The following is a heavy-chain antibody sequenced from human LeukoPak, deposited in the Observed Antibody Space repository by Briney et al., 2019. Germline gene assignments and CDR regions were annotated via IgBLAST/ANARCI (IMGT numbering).Heavy chain of an antibody. CDR2: IYYSGST. V-gene: IGHV4-59*08. CDR3: ARRGQRERDHAFDI. CDR1: GGSISSYY. Sequence: SETLSLTCTVSGGSISSYYWSWIRQPPGKGLEYIGYIYYSGSTNYNPSLESRVTISVDTSTKQFSLRLTSVTAADTAVYYCARRGQRERDHAFDIWGQGTMVTVSS. J-gene: IGHJ3*02. D-gene: IGHD1-26*01.